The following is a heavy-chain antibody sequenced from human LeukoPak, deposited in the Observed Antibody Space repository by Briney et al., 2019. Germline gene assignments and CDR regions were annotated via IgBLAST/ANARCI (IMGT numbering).Heavy chain of an antibody. J-gene: IGHJ6*03. Sequence: SETLSLTCAVSGGSISRGGYSWSWIRQPPGKGLEWIGYIYHSGSTYYNPSLKSRVTISVDTSKNQFSLKLSSVTAADTAVYYCARDPITVTALGYYYYYMDVWGKGTTVTVSS. CDR2: IYHSGST. V-gene: IGHV4-30-2*01. D-gene: IGHD4-11*01. CDR3: ARDPITVTALGYYYYYMDV. CDR1: GGSISRGGYS.